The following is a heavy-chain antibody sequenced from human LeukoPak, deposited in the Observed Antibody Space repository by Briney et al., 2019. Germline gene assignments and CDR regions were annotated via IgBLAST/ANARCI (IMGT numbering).Heavy chain of an antibody. CDR2: ISYDGNNK. J-gene: IGHJ4*02. V-gene: IGHV3-30-3*01. D-gene: IGHD2-15*01. CDR1: GFIFSNYA. Sequence: GGSLRLSCAVSGFIFSNYAMHGVPEAPRKSQGCGAVISYDGNNKYYADSVKGRFTISRDNSQNTVYLQMNSLRAEDTAAYYCARVKVPSCSGGSCYGMDYWGQGTLVTVSS. CDR3: ARVKVPSCSGGSCYGMDY.